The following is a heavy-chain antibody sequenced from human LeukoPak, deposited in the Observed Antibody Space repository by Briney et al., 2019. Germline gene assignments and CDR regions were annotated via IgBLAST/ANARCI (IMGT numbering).Heavy chain of an antibody. J-gene: IGHJ4*02. D-gene: IGHD1-1*01. CDR3: ARSLKWNLVGFDY. Sequence: PGGSLRLSCAASGFSFGSYWMHWVRQAPGKGLEWVSCISASGGTKLYADSVKGRFIISRDDSKNTLYVQMSSLRAEDTAVYYCARSLKWNLVGFDYWGQGTLVTVSS. CDR1: GFSFGSYW. V-gene: IGHV3-23*01. CDR2: ISASGGTK.